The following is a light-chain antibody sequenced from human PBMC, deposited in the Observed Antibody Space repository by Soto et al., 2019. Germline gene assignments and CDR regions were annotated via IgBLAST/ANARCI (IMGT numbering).Light chain of an antibody. V-gene: IGKV3D-15*01. Sequence: EVVMTQSPDILSVSPGGRATLSCRASQSVSNNLAWYQQKPGQAPRVVIYGASTRATGIPARFSGSGSGTEFTLTITSLQSEDVAVYYCQQYDNWLSITFGQGTRLEIK. CDR2: GAS. CDR1: QSVSNN. J-gene: IGKJ5*01. CDR3: QQYDNWLSIT.